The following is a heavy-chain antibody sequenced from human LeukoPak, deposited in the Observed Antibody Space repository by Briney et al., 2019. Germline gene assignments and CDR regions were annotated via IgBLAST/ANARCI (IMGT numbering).Heavy chain of an antibody. V-gene: IGHV3-15*01. D-gene: IGHD5-18*01. J-gene: IGHJ4*02. Sequence: PGGSLRLSCAASGFTFSSYGMHWVRQAPGKGLEWVGRIRSKTDGGKTDYAAPVKGRFTISRDDSKNTLYLQMDSLKTEDTAVYYCTIPASGYSYGVLDSWGQGALVTVSS. CDR1: GFTFSSYG. CDR2: IRSKTDGGKT. CDR3: TIPASGYSYGVLDS.